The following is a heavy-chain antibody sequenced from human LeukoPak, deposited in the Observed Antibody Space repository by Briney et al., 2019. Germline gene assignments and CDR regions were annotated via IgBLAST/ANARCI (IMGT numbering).Heavy chain of an antibody. CDR1: GFIFSSYG. CDR2: IWYDGSNK. CDR3: AREVVVVVAATGPSWFDP. D-gene: IGHD2-15*01. V-gene: IGHV3-33*01. Sequence: PGRSLRLSCAASGFIFSSYGMHWVRQAPGKGLEWVAVIWYDGSNKYYADSVKGRFTISRDNSKNTLYLQMSSLRAEDTAVYYCAREVVVVVAATGPSWFDPWGQGTLVTVSS. J-gene: IGHJ5*02.